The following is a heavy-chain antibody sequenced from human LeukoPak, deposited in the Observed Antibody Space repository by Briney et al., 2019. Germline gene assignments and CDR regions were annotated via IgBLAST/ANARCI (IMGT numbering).Heavy chain of an antibody. J-gene: IGHJ3*02. CDR1: GFTFSRYS. D-gene: IGHD6-13*01. V-gene: IGHV3-21*01. CDR2: ISSSSSYI. CDR3: ARDREQHDAFDI. Sequence: PGGSLRLSCAASGFTFSRYSMNWVRQAPGKGLEWVSSISSSSSYIYYADSVKGRFTISRDNAKNSLYLQMNSLRAEDTAVYYCARDREQHDAFDIWGQGTMVTVSS.